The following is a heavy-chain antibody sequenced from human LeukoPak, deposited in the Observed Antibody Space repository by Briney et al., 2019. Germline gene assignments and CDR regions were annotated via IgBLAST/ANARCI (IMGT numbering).Heavy chain of an antibody. CDR2: IYTSGST. D-gene: IGHD1-26*01. V-gene: IGHV4-4*07. CDR1: GGSISSYY. J-gene: IGHJ4*02. CDR3: ARVRIVGATQYFDY. Sequence: SETLSLTCTVSGGSISSYYWSWIRQPAGKGLEWIGRIYTSGSTNYNPSLKSRVTISVDKSKNQFSLKLSSVTAADTAVYYCARVRIVGATQYFDYWGQGTLVTVSS.